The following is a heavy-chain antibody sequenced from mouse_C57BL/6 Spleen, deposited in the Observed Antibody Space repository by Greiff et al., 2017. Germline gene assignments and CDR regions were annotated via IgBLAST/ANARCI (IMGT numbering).Heavy chain of an antibody. D-gene: IGHD3-3*01. J-gene: IGHJ4*01. CDR2: IYPGDGDT. V-gene: IGHV1-82*01. CDR1: GYAFSSSW. CDR3: ARRGTYAMDY. Sequence: VHLVESGPELVKPGASVKISCKASGYAFSSSWMNWVKQRPGKGLEWIGRIYPGDGDTNYNGKFKGKATLTADKSSSTAYMQLSSLTSEDSAVYFCARRGTYAMDYWGQGTSVTVSS.